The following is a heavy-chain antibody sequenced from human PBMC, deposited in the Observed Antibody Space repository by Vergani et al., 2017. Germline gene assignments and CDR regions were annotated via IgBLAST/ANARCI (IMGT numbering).Heavy chain of an antibody. V-gene: IGHV3-7*01. Sequence: EVQLVESGGGLVQPGGSLRLSCAASGFTFSSYWMSWVRQAPGKGLEWVANIKQDGSEKYYVDSVKGRFTISRDNAKNSLYLQMNSLRAEDTAVYYCAKIALDYDSSGYFDYWGQGTLVTVSS. CDR3: AKIALDYDSSGYFDY. J-gene: IGHJ4*02. CDR2: IKQDGSEK. D-gene: IGHD3-22*01. CDR1: GFTFSSYW.